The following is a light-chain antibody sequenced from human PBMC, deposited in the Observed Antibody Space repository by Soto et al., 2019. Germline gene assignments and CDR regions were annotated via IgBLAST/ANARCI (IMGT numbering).Light chain of an antibody. V-gene: IGKV3-15*01. Sequence: EIVMTQSPATLSVSPGERATLSCRASQSVNSNLAWYQQKPGHSPRLLIYGASTRVTGIPARFSGSGYGTEFTLTISSLQSEDFAIYYCQQHNSWPPVFGQGTKLEIK. CDR2: GAS. J-gene: IGKJ2*01. CDR3: QQHNSWPPV. CDR1: QSVNSN.